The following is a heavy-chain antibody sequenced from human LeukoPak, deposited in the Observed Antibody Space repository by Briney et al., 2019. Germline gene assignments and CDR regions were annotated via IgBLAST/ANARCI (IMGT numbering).Heavy chain of an antibody. CDR3: ARDGVAVAGSIKLGLYYGMDV. CDR2: ISAYNGNT. J-gene: IGHJ6*02. V-gene: IGHV1-18*01. Sequence: ASVKVSCKASGYTFTSYGISWVRQAPGQGLEWMGWISAYNGNTNYAQKLQGRVTMTTDTSTSTAYMELRSLRSDDTAVYYCARDGVAVAGSIKLGLYYGMDVWGQGTTVTVSS. D-gene: IGHD6-19*01. CDR1: GYTFTSYG.